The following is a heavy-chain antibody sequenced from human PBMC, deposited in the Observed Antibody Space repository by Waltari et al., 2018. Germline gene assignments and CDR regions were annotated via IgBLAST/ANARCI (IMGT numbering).Heavy chain of an antibody. Sequence: QLQLQESGPGLVKPSETLSLTCTVSGGSISSSSYYWGWIRQPPGKGLEWIGSMYYRGTADYNQSLKGRVTISVGTSKDNLFLNLNSVTAADTAVYYCARDVEGDGVLYGSPRRFDYWGQGILVTVSS. CDR1: GGSISSSSYY. D-gene: IGHD3-10*01. CDR3: ARDVEGDGVLYGSPRRFDY. V-gene: IGHV4-39*02. CDR2: MYYRGTA. J-gene: IGHJ4*02.